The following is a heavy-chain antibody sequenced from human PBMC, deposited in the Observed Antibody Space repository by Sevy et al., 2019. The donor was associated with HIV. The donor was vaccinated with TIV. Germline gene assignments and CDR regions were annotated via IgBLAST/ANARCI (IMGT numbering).Heavy chain of an antibody. CDR3: AKNTAAVGVRGFDY. CDR1: GFTFSYSG. D-gene: IGHD3-10*02. V-gene: IGHV3-30*02. J-gene: IGHJ4*02. CDR2: IQFDGSSQ. Sequence: GGSLRLSCGASGFTFSYSGMHWVRQAPGKGLEWVAFIQFDGSSQYYADSVKGRFTIVRDNSKKTLYLEMNSLTTDDTAVYHCAKNTAAVGVRGFDYWGQGALVTVSS.